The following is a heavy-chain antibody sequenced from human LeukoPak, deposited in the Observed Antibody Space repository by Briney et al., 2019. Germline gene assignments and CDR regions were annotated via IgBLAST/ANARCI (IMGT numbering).Heavy chain of an antibody. D-gene: IGHD4/OR15-4a*01. CDR2: IYYSGST. CDR1: GGSISSSSYY. Sequence: SETLSLTCTVSGGSISSSSYYWGWIRQPPGKGLESIGSIYYSGSTYYNPSLKSRVTISVDTSKNQFSLKLSSVTAADTAVYYCARHPTAGARWFDPWGQGTLVTVSS. V-gene: IGHV4-39*01. CDR3: ARHPTAGARWFDP. J-gene: IGHJ5*02.